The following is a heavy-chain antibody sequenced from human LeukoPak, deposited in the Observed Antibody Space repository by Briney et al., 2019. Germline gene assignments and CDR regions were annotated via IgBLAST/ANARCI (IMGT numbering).Heavy chain of an antibody. D-gene: IGHD4-11*01. CDR3: ANQAHSRFDY. CDR2: ISPDGSAE. J-gene: IGHJ4*02. Sequence: GGSLRLSCVASRFAFSSYWMSWVRQAPGKGLELVANISPDGSAEDYVDSVRGRFAISRDNAKRSLYLQMNSLSPEDTAVYYCANQAHSRFDYWGQGTLVSVSS. CDR1: RFAFSSYW. V-gene: IGHV3-7*01.